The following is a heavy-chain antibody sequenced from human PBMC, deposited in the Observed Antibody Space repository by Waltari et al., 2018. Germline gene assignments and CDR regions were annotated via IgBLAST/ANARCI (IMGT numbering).Heavy chain of an antibody. J-gene: IGHJ6*02. CDR3: ARMYYYDYYYGMDV. V-gene: IGHV4-59*11. Sequence: QVQLQESGPGLVKSSETLSLTCSVSGGSLSDHFCSWVRQSPGKGLVWIGNVYSGGTTSYNPSLKSRVTISIDTSKNQFSLKLNSVTDADTAIYYCARMYYYDYYYGMDVWGQGTTVIVSS. CDR1: GGSLSDHF. CDR2: VYSGGTT. D-gene: IGHD3-10*01.